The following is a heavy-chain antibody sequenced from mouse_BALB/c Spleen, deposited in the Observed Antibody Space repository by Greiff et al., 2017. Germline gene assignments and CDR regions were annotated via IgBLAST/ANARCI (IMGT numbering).Heavy chain of an antibody. CDR2: ILPGSGST. CDR1: GYTFSSYW. CDR3: ARSLLAMDY. V-gene: IGHV1-9*01. Sequence: QVQLQQSGAELMKPGASVKISCKATGYTFSSYWIEWVKQRPGHGLEWIGEILPGSGSTNYNEKFKGKATFTADTASNTAYMQLSSLTSEDSAVYYCARSLLAMDYWGQGTSVTVSS. J-gene: IGHJ4*01.